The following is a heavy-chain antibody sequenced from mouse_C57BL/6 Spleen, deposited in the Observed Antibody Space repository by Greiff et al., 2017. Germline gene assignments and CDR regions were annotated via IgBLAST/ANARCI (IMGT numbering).Heavy chain of an antibody. J-gene: IGHJ4*01. CDR2: IYPGDGDT. CDR1: GYAFSSSW. Sequence: VQLQQSGPELVKPGASVKISCKASGYAFSSSWMNWVKQRPGKGLEWIGRIYPGDGDTNYNGKFKGKATLTAEKSSSTAYMLLSSLTSEDSAVYFCAGDIWRSYAMDYWGQGTSVTVSS. CDR3: AGDIWRSYAMDY. V-gene: IGHV1-82*01. D-gene: IGHD1-1*02.